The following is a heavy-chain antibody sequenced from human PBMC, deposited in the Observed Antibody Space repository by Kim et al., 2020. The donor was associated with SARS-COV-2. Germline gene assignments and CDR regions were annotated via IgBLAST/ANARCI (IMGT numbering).Heavy chain of an antibody. CDR1: GGSFSFYH. CDR2: IYVSGST. CDR3: ARQVAGTDRRFDY. V-gene: IGHV4-4*07. J-gene: IGHJ4*02. D-gene: IGHD6-19*01. Sequence: SETLSLICTVSGGSFSFYHWSWIRQPAGKGLEWIGRIYVSGSTNYNPSLKSRVTMSVDTSENQMSLRLTSVTAADTAMYYGARQVAGTDRRFDYWGQGILVTVSS.